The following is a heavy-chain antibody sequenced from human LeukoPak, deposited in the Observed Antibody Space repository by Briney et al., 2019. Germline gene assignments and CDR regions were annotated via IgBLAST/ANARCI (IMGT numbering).Heavy chain of an antibody. D-gene: IGHD3-9*01. CDR3: AREVTGYYPVAFDI. J-gene: IGHJ3*02. CDR2: MNPNSGNT. Sequence: ASVKVSCKASGYTFTSYDINWVRQATGQGLEWMGWMNPNSGNTGYAQKFQGRVTMTRNTSISTAYMELSSLRSEDTAVYYCAREVTGYYPVAFDIWGQGTMVTVSS. V-gene: IGHV1-8*01. CDR1: GYTFTSYD.